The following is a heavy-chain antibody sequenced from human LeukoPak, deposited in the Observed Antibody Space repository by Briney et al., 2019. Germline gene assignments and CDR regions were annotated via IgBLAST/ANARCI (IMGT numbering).Heavy chain of an antibody. CDR1: GYTFTSYY. J-gene: IGHJ3*02. CDR3: ARDLHPDAFDI. Sequence: ASVKVSCKASGYTFTSYYMHWVRQAPGLGLEWMGIISPSGGSTSYAQKFQGRVTMTRDMSTSTVYMEVNSLRSEDTAVYYCARDLHPDAFDIWGQGTMVTVSS. CDR2: ISPSGGST. V-gene: IGHV1-46*01.